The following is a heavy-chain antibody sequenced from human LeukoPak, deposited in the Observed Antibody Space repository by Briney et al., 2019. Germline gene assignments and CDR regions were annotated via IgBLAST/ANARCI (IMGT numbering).Heavy chain of an antibody. Sequence: SETLSLTCTVSGGSISSYYWSWIRQPAGEGLEWIGRIYTSGSTNYNPSLKSRVTMSVDTSKNQFSLKLSSVTAADTAVYYCARAPGSGSSGLYYYYYYMDVWGKGTTVTISS. J-gene: IGHJ6*03. V-gene: IGHV4-4*07. CDR1: GGSISSYY. D-gene: IGHD3-10*01. CDR3: ARAPGSGSSGLYYYYYYMDV. CDR2: IYTSGST.